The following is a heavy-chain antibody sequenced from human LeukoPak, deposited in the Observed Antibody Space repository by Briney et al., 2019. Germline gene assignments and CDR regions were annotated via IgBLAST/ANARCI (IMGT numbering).Heavy chain of an antibody. CDR2: IYFSGNT. J-gene: IGHJ4*02. Sequence: SATLSLTCTVSGASVSSGSYYWGWIRQPPGKGLECIRSIYFSGNTYYNPSLKSPVTISVDTSKNQFSLNLSPVTAADTAVYYCASLTPTINYYDSSDYYPEYWGQGTLVTVSS. D-gene: IGHD3-22*01. CDR3: ASLTPTINYYDSSDYYPEY. V-gene: IGHV4-39*07. CDR1: GASVSSGSYY.